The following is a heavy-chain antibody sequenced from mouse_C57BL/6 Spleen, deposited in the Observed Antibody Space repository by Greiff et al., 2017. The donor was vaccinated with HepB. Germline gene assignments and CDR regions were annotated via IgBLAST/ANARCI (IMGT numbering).Heavy chain of an antibody. Sequence: QVQLQQPGAELVMPGASVKLSCKASGYTFTSYWMHWVKQRPGQGLEWIGEIDPSDSYTNYNQKFKGKSTLTVDKSSSTAYMQLSSLTSEDSAVYYCALYDGYLDYYAMDYWGQGTSVTVSS. J-gene: IGHJ4*01. V-gene: IGHV1-69*01. CDR2: IDPSDSYT. CDR3: ALYDGYLDYYAMDY. CDR1: GYTFTSYW. D-gene: IGHD2-3*01.